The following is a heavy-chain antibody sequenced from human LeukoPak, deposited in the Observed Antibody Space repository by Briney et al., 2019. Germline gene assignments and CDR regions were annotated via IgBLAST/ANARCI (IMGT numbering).Heavy chain of an antibody. J-gene: IGHJ4*02. D-gene: IGHD6-13*01. CDR1: GFTFSSSS. CDR3: ASNIGATGTQY. Sequence: GGSLRLSCVASGFTFSSSSMNWVRQAPGKGLVWVSLINGDGSTISYADSVKGRFTISRDNAKNRLYLQMNSLGAEDTAVYYCASNIGATGTQYWGQGTLVTVSS. CDR2: INGDGSTI. V-gene: IGHV3-74*01.